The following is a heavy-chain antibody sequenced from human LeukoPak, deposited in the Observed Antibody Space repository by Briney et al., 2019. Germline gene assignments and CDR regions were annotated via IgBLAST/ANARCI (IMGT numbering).Heavy chain of an antibody. D-gene: IGHD3-22*01. Sequence: GGSLRLSCAASGFTFSSYAMSWVRQAPGKGLEWVSAISGSGGSTYYADSVKGRFTISRDNSKNTLYLQMNSLRAEDTAVYYCAKSYSYYYDSSGYYYVEDYWGQGTLVTVSS. CDR1: GFTFSSYA. CDR2: ISGSGGST. J-gene: IGHJ4*02. V-gene: IGHV3-23*01. CDR3: AKSYSYYYDSSGYYYVEDY.